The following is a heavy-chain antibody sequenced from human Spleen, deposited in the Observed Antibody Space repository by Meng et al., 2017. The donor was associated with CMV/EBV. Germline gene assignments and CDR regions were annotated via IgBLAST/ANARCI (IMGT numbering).Heavy chain of an antibody. CDR1: GGSVSSDSHY. CDR3: ARDSLIAAAGTDSFDY. Sequence: SETLSLTCTVSGGSVSSDSHYWSWIRQPPGKGLEWIGYIYYSGSTNYNPSLKSRVTISVDTSKNQFSLKLSSVTAADTAVYYCARDSLIAAAGTDSFDYWGQGTLVTVSS. J-gene: IGHJ4*02. CDR2: IYYSGST. D-gene: IGHD6-13*01. V-gene: IGHV4-61*01.